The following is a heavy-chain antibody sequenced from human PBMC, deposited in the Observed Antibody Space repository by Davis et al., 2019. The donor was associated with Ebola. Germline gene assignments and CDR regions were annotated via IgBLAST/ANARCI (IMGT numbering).Heavy chain of an antibody. CDR1: GGSISSGGYY. D-gene: IGHD7-27*01. J-gene: IGHJ5*02. V-gene: IGHV4-31*03. CDR2: IYYSGST. Sequence: PSATLSLTCTLSGGSISSGGYYWSWIRQHPGKGLEWIGYIYYSGSTYYNPSLKSRVTISVDTSKNQFSLKLSSVTAADTAVYYCARVPTGDRVWFDPWGQGTLVTVSS. CDR3: ARVPTGDRVWFDP.